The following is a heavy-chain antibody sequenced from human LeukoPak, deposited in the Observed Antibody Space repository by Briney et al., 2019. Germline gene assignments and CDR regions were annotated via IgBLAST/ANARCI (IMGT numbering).Heavy chain of an antibody. D-gene: IGHD1-1*01. CDR1: GFTFSSYE. CDR3: ANDPGGV. J-gene: IGHJ6*04. Sequence: PGGSLRLSCAASGFTFSSYEMNSVRQAPGKGLEWVSAISSSSSYIYYADSVKGRFTISRDNAKNPLYLQMNSLRAEDTAVYYCANDPGGVWGKGTTVTVSS. CDR2: ISSSSSYI. V-gene: IGHV3-21*01.